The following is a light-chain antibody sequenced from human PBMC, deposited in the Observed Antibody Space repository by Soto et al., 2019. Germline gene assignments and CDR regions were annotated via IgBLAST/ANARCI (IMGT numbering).Light chain of an antibody. CDR1: SSNIGSNT. CDR3: AAWDDSLNGFV. Sequence: QSVLTQPPSASGAPGQRVTISCSGSSSNIGSNTVNWYQQLPGTAPKLLIYTNNQRPSGVRDRFSGSRSGTSASLAISGLQSEDEADYHCAAWDDSLNGFVFGTGTKVT. CDR2: TNN. V-gene: IGLV1-44*01. J-gene: IGLJ1*01.